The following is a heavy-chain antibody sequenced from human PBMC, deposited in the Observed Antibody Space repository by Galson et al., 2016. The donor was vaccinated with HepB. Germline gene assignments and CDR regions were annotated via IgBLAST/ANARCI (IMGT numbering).Heavy chain of an antibody. CDR2: INPNHGDT. D-gene: IGHD3-9*01. CDR1: GYTFTGYY. V-gene: IGHV1-2*02. CDR3: ARFGEKDQYFDILSGHYEYYYGMDV. Sequence: SVKVSCKAFGYTFTGYYLHWVRQAPGQGLEWMGWINPNHGDTEYAQKFQGRVTMTRDTSISTIYMELSGLRSDDTAVYFCARFGEKDQYFDILSGHYEYYYGMDVWGKGTAVAGSS. J-gene: IGHJ6*04.